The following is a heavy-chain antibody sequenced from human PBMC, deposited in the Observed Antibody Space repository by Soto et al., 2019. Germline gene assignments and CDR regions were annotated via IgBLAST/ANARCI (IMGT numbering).Heavy chain of an antibody. CDR1: GGSFSGYY. J-gene: IGHJ6*02. D-gene: IGHD4-17*01. V-gene: IGHV4-34*01. Sequence: SETLSLTCAVYGGSFSGYYWSWIRQPPGKGLEWIGEINHSGSTNYNPSLKSRVTISVDTSKNQFSLKLSSVTAADTAVYYCARGLGTTWLYYYYYGMDVWGQGTTVTVSS. CDR2: INHSGST. CDR3: ARGLGTTWLYYYYYGMDV.